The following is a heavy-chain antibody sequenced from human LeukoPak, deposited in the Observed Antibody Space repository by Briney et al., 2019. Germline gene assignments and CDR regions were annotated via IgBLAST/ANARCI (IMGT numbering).Heavy chain of an antibody. V-gene: IGHV3-30*18. CDR2: ISYDGSNK. CDR3: AKDLITYYYGSELDY. CDR1: GFTFSSYG. D-gene: IGHD3-10*01. Sequence: GGSLRLSCAASGFTFSSYGMHWVRQAPVKGLEWVAVISYDGSNKYYADSVKGRFTISRDNSKNTLYLQMNSLRAEDTAVYYCAKDLITYYYGSELDYWGQGTLVTVSS. J-gene: IGHJ4*02.